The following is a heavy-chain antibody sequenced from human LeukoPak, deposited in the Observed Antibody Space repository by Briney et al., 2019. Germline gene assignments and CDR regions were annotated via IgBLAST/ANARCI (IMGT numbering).Heavy chain of an antibody. Sequence: SETLSLTCTVSGGSISSSSYYWGWIRQPPGKGLEWIGSIYYSGSTYYNPSLKSRVTISVDTSKNRFSLKLSSVTAADTAVYYCARQPQGGLDYWGQGTLVTVSS. CDR1: GGSISSSSYY. V-gene: IGHV4-39*01. CDR2: IYYSGST. D-gene: IGHD3-16*01. J-gene: IGHJ4*02. CDR3: ARQPQGGLDY.